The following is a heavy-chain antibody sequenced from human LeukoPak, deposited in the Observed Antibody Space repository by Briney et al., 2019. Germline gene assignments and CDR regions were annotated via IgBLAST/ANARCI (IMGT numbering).Heavy chain of an antibody. CDR3: SSYHYDSSGYYYVNH. CDR2: IRSKAYGGTT. CDR1: GFTFGDSA. J-gene: IGHJ5*02. D-gene: IGHD3-22*01. Sequence: GRSLRLSCTASGFTFGDSAMSWVRQAPGKGLAWLGFIRSKAYGGTTEYAASVKGRFTISRDDSKSIAYLKMNSLKSEDTAVYYCSSYHYDSSGYYYVNHWGQGTLVTVSS. V-gene: IGHV3-49*04.